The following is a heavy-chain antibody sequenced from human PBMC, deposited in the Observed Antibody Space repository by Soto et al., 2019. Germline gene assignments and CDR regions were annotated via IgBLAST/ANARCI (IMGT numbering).Heavy chain of an antibody. Sequence: QVTLKESGPVLVKPTETLTLTCTVSGFSLSNARMGVSWIRQPPGKALEWLAHIFSNDEKSYSTSLKSRLTISKATSNSQVVLTMTNMDPVGTAAYFCARISITVGGVIVRFDYWGQGTLGTVCS. J-gene: IGHJ4*02. CDR3: ARISITVGGVIVRFDY. CDR1: GFSLSNARMG. CDR2: IFSNDEK. D-gene: IGHD3-16*02. V-gene: IGHV2-26*01.